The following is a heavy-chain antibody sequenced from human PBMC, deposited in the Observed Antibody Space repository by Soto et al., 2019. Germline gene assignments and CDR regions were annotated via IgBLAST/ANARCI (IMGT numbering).Heavy chain of an antibody. J-gene: IGHJ4*02. Sequence: PGESLKISCKGSGYSFTSYWISWVRQMPGKSLEWMGMVYPGDSDTRYSPSFQGQVTISADKSIATAYLQWNSLKASDTAIYYCVKHFSVAGHQFYFDYWGQGTLVTVSS. CDR1: GYSFTSYW. D-gene: IGHD6-19*01. CDR3: VKHFSVAGHQFYFDY. V-gene: IGHV5-51*01. CDR2: VYPGDSDT.